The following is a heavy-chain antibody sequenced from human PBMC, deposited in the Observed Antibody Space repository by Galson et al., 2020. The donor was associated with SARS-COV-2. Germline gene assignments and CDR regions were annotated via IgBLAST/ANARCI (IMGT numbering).Heavy chain of an antibody. D-gene: IGHD3-10*01. CDR1: GGSVSSGSYY. V-gene: IGHV4-61*01. J-gene: IGHJ6*02. CDR2: IYYSGST. CDR3: ARDPPLLWFGELVGPKYYYYYGMDV. Sequence: SETLSLTCTVSGGSVSSGSYYWSWIRQPPGKGLEWIGYIYYSGSTNYNPSLKSRVTISVDTSKNQFSLKLSSVTAADTAVYYCARDPPLLWFGELVGPKYYYYYGMDVWGQGTTVTVSS.